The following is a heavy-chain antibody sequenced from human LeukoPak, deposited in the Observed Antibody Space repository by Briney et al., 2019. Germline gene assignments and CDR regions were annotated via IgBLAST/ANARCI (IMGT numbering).Heavy chain of an antibody. V-gene: IGHV4-59*08. CDR2: IYYSGST. J-gene: IGHJ5*02. D-gene: IGHD5/OR15-5a*01. Sequence: SETLSLTCAVYGGSFSGYYWSWIRQPPGKGLEWIGYIYYSGSTNYNPSLKSRVTISVDTSENQFSLKLSSVTAADTAVYYCAKYVSTGWFDPWGQGTLVTVSS. CDR1: GGSFSGYY. CDR3: AKYVSTGWFDP.